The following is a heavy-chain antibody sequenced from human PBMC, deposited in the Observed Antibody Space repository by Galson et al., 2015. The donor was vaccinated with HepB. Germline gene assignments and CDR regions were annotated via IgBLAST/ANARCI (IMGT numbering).Heavy chain of an antibody. V-gene: IGHV3-74*01. CDR2: INSDGSST. CDR1: GFTFSSYW. CDR3: ASSEWFGDLPLGY. J-gene: IGHJ4*02. D-gene: IGHD3-10*01. Sequence: SLRLSCAASGFTFSSYWMHWVRQAPGKGLEWVSRINSDGSSTSYADSVKGRFTISRDNAKNTLYLQMNSLRAEDTAVYYCASSEWFGDLPLGYWGQGTLVTVSS.